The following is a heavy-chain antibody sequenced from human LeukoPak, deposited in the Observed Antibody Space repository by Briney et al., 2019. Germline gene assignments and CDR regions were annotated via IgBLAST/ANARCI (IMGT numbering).Heavy chain of an antibody. V-gene: IGHV4-39*02. D-gene: IGHD2-2*01. CDR3: AREYIHAEYFYP. CDR2: IYYGGTT. J-gene: IGHJ1*01. CDR1: GDSISTYY. Sequence: SETLSLTCTVSGDSISTYYWGWIRQPPGKGLEWIGSIYYGGTTYYNPSLKSRVTISVDTSKNQFSLNLSSVTAADTAVYYCAREYIHAEYFYPWGQGTLDTVSS.